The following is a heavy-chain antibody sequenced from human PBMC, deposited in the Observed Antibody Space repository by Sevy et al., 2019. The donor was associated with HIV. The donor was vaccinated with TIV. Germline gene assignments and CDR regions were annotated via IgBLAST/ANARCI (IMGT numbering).Heavy chain of an antibody. CDR1: GFSFMPYA. V-gene: IGHV3-23*01. D-gene: IGHD3-22*01. J-gene: IGHJ4*02. Sequence: GGSLRLSCAASGFSFMPYAMSWVRQAPGKGLEWVSGISGSSGLTYYADSVKGRFTISRDNSKNTLYLQMKNLRADDTAVYYCARDLGYESTGYLPLFDNWGQGTLVTVSS. CDR2: ISGSSGLT. CDR3: ARDLGYESTGYLPLFDN.